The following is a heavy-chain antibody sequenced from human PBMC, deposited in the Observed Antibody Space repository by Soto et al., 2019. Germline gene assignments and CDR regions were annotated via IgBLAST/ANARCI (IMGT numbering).Heavy chain of an antibody. J-gene: IGHJ6*02. CDR3: AKDTAAGTYYYYGMDV. CDR1: GFTFDDYA. CDR2: ISWNSGSI. D-gene: IGHD6-13*01. V-gene: IGHV3-9*01. Sequence: LRLSCAASGFTFDDYAMHWVRQAPGKGLEWVSGISWNSGSIGYADSVKGRFTISRDNAKNSLYLQMNSLRAEDTALYYCAKDTAAGTYYYYGMDVWGQGTTVTVSS.